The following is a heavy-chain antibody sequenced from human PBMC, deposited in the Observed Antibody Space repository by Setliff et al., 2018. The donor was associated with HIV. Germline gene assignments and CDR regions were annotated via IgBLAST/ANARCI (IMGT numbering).Heavy chain of an antibody. V-gene: IGHV4-59*08. CDR3: VRVAYEYIYGYNNYYYMDV. CDR2: IFYTGGT. Sequence: PSETLSLTCTVSGGSTSSYYWTWLRQFPGKGLEWIGFIFYTGGTTYNPSLNSRVTISVDTSKNQFSLKVTSVTAADTAVYYCVRVAYEYIYGYNNYYYMDVWGKGTTVTVSS. J-gene: IGHJ6*03. D-gene: IGHD5-18*01. CDR1: GGSTSSYY.